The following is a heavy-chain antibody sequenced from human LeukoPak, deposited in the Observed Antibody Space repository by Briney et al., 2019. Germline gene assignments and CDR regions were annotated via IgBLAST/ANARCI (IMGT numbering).Heavy chain of an antibody. CDR3: ASRIAAAGTWFDY. V-gene: IGHV3-66*01. J-gene: IGHJ4*02. CDR2: IYSGGST. Sequence: GGSLRLSCAASGFTVSSNYMSWVRQAPGKGLEWVSVIYSGGSTYYADSVKGRFTISRDNSKNTLYLQMNSLRAEDTAVYYCASRIAAAGTWFDYWGQGTLVTVSS. D-gene: IGHD6-13*01. CDR1: GFTVSSNY.